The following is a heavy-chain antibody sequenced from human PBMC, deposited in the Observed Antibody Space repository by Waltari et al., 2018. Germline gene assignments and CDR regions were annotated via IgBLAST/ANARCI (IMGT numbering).Heavy chain of an antibody. CDR3: TRGDGWSAAGTYWFDP. CDR2: IWEDGGKK. J-gene: IGHJ5*02. CDR1: GFSLVDEG. Sequence: VHLVASGGGVVQPGKSLRLSCAASGFSLVDEGKHWVRQAPGKGLELVAVIWEDGGKKYYADSVKGRFTVSRDNAKSMSSLQMNSLRAEDTAMYFCTRGDGWSAAGTYWFDPWGQGTLVTVSS. D-gene: IGHD6-13*01. V-gene: IGHV3-33*01.